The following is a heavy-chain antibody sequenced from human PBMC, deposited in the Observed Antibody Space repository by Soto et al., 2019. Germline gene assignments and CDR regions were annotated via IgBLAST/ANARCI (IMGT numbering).Heavy chain of an antibody. CDR2: ISYDGSNK. CDR3: AKDPRGYLWSGSYYYYGMDV. Sequence: GGALRLSCAASGFTFSSYGMHWVRQAPGKGLERVAVISYDGSNKYYADSVKGRFTISRDNSKNTLYLQMNSLRAEDTAVYYCAKDPRGYLWSGSYYYYGMDVWGQESTVTVSS. CDR1: GFTFSSYG. V-gene: IGHV3-30*18. D-gene: IGHD3-3*01. J-gene: IGHJ6*02.